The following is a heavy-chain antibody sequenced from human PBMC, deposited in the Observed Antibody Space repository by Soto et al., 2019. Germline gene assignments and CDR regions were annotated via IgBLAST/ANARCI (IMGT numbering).Heavy chain of an antibody. Sequence: ETLSLTCTVSGGSISTRSSYWGWIRQPPGKGLEWIGSIYYIGNTYYNPSLKSRVTISIDTSKNQFSLKLSSVTAADTAVYYCARLEVVVAARYYYYYMDVWGKGTTVTVSS. D-gene: IGHD2-15*01. V-gene: IGHV4-39*01. J-gene: IGHJ6*03. CDR2: IYYIGNT. CDR3: ARLEVVVAARYYYYYMDV. CDR1: GGSISTRSSY.